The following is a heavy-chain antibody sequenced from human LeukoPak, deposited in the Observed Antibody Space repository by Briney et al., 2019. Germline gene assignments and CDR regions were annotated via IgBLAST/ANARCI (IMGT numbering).Heavy chain of an antibody. CDR2: ISASGRTT. Sequence: GGSPRVSCAAAGFTFSSYAMSWVRQAPGKGLEWVSHISASGRTTDYADSVKGRFTISRDNSKNTVYLQMNSLRAEDTAVYYCAKLCSGGSCYWNYWGQGTLVTVSS. V-gene: IGHV3-23*01. CDR1: GFTFSSYA. D-gene: IGHD2-15*01. J-gene: IGHJ4*02. CDR3: AKLCSGGSCYWNY.